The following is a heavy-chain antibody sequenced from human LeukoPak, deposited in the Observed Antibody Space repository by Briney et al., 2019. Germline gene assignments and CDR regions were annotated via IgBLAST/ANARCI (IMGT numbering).Heavy chain of an antibody. V-gene: IGHV3-23*01. CDR3: AKTHLGAMALSWFDP. D-gene: IGHD5-18*01. CDR2: ISGSGGST. Sequence: PGGSLRLSCAASGFTFSSYAMSWVRQAPGKGLEWVSAISGSGGSTYYADSVKGRFTISRDNSKNTLYLQMNSLRAEDTAVYYCAKTHLGAMALSWFDPWGQGTLVTVSS. J-gene: IGHJ5*02. CDR1: GFTFSSYA.